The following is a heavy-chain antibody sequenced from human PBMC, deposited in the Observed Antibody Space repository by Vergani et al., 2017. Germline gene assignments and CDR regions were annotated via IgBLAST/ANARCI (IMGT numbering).Heavy chain of an antibody. CDR2: ITWNSGTI. CDR1: GFAFDDYV. J-gene: IGHJ4*02. V-gene: IGHV3-9*01. CDR3: AKPMKGVDGENLES. Sequence: EVHLVESGGGLVQPGRSLRLSCVASGFAFDDYVMYWLRQAPGKGLEWVSSITWNSGTILYADSVRGRFTISRDNTRNSLYLQMNSLRPEDSALYYCAKPMKGVDGENLESWGQGTLVSVSS. D-gene: IGHD5-24*01.